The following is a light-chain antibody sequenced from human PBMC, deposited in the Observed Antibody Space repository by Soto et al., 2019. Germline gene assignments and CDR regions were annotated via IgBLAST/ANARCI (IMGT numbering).Light chain of an antibody. CDR3: QQYETWPPRFP. V-gene: IGKV3-15*01. J-gene: IGKJ3*01. CDR1: QSVSSN. CDR2: GAS. Sequence: DIVLTQTPATLSVSPGERATLSCRASQSVSSNLAWYQQKPGQAPRLLIYGASSRATGIPARFSGSGFETEFTLTISSLQSEDFAVYYCQQYETWPPRFPFGPGTKVDIK.